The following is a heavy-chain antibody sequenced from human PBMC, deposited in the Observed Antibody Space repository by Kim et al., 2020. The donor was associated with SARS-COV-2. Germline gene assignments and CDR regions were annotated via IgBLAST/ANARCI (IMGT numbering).Heavy chain of an antibody. D-gene: IGHD6-19*01. V-gene: IGHV4-59*01. CDR2: IYYSGST. CDR3: ARDLGYSSGWSDALDI. CDR1: GGSISSYY. J-gene: IGHJ3*02. Sequence: SETLSLTCTVSGGSISSYYWSWIRQPPGKGLEWIGYIYYSGSTNYNPSLRSQVTISVDTSKNQFSLKLSSVTAADTAVYYCARDLGYSSGWSDALDIWGQGTMVTVSS.